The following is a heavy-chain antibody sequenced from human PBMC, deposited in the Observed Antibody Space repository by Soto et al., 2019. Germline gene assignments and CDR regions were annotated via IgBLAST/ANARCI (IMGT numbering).Heavy chain of an antibody. CDR3: ARDKLVLVVPAAANWFDP. D-gene: IGHD2-2*01. V-gene: IGHV3-23*01. CDR2: ISGSGGST. J-gene: IGHJ5*02. CDR1: GFTFSSYA. Sequence: GGSLRLSCAASGFTFSSYAMSWVRQAPGKGLEWVSAISGSGGSTYYADSVKGRFTISRDNAKNSLYLQMNSLRAEDTAVYYCARDKLVLVVPAAANWFDPWGQGTLVTVS.